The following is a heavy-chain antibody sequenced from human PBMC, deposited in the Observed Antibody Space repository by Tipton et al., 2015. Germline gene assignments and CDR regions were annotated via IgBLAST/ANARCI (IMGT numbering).Heavy chain of an antibody. V-gene: IGHV3-23*01. CDR2: ISGSGGST. J-gene: IGHJ3*01. CDR3: ASGASSFDF. Sequence: SLRLSCAASGFTFSSYAMSWVRQAPGKGLEWVSSISGSGGSTYYADSVQGRFTISRDNSNHTLYLHMGSLTVEDTGVYYCASGASSFDFWGRGTLVTVFS. CDR1: GFTFSSYA. D-gene: IGHD3-16*01.